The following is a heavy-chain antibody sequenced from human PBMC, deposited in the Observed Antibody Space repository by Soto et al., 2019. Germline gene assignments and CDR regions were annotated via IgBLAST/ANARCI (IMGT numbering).Heavy chain of an antibody. V-gene: IGHV3-53*01. D-gene: IGHD3-10*01. CDR1: GFTVSYNY. CDR3: ARGMYGSGSYYIGDAFDM. J-gene: IGHJ3*02. CDR2: IYRGGDT. Sequence: GGSLRLSCAVSGFTVSYNYMNWVRQAPGKGLEWVSVIYRGGDTFYADSVKGRFTISRDNSKNTLYLQMNSLRAEDTAVYYCARGMYGSGSYYIGDAFDMWGQGTMVTDSS.